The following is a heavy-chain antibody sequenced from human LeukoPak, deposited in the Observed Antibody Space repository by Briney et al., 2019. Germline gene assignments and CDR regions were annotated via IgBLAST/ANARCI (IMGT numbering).Heavy chain of an antibody. CDR2: IKQDGSEK. CDR1: GFNFSNYW. Sequence: GGSLRLSCAASGFNFSNYWMSWVRQAPGKELEWVANIKQDGSEKYYVDSMKGRFSISRDNAKKSLYLQMNSLRAEDTAVYYCARDGDTSGYTDWGQGTLVTVSS. CDR3: ARDGDTSGYTD. J-gene: IGHJ4*02. D-gene: IGHD3-22*01. V-gene: IGHV3-7*01.